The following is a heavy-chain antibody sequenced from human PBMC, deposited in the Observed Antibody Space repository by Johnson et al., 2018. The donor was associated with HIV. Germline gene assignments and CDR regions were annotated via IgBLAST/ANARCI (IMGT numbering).Heavy chain of an antibody. CDR1: GFIFTSYG. D-gene: IGHD6-13*01. CDR3: AKCIWGSSLIDAFDI. V-gene: IGHV3-30-3*02. Sequence: QVQLVESGGGVVQPGGSLRLSCAASGFIFTSYGMHWVRQAPGKGLEWVAVVSYHGSNKYYADSVKGRFTISRDNSKNMLYLQMNSLRVEDTAVYYCAKCIWGSSLIDAFDIWGQGTRVTVSS. J-gene: IGHJ3*02. CDR2: VSYHGSNK.